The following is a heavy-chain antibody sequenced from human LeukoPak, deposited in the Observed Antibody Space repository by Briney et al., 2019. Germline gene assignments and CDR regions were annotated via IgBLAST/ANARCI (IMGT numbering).Heavy chain of an antibody. CDR1: GYRFTSYW. CDR2: IYPGDSDT. D-gene: IGHD6-19*01. V-gene: IGHV5-51*01. J-gene: IGHJ4*02. CDR3: AIHQLSVAGDPIDY. Sequence: GGPLKISFKGSGYRFTSYWIGWGRPMPGKGLGWMGIIYPGDSDTRYSPSFQGQVTISADKSISTAYVQWSSLKASDTGMYYCAIHQLSVAGDPIDYWGQGTLVTVSS.